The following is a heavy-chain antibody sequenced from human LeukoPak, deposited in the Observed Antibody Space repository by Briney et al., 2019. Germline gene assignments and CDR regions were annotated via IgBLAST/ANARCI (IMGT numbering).Heavy chain of an antibody. CDR1: GGSISSGGYY. V-gene: IGHV4-31*03. J-gene: IGHJ4*02. CDR3: ARTRVATGADY. D-gene: IGHD2-21*02. CDR2: IYYSGST. Sequence: PSETLSLTCTVSGGSISSGGYYWSWIRQHPGKGLEWIGYIYYSGSTYYNPSLKSRVTISVDTSKNQFSLELSSVTAADTAVYYCARTRVATGADYWGQGTLVTVSS.